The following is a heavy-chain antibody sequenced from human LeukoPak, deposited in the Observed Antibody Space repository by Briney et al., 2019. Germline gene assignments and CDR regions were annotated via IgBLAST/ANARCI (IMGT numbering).Heavy chain of an antibody. V-gene: IGHV4-34*01. CDR1: GGSFSGYY. Sequence: SETLSLTCAVYGGSFSGYYWSWIRQPPGKGLEWIGEINHSGSTNYNPSLKSRVTISVDTSKNQFSLKLSSVTAADTAVYYCARRPLGSGKTGATTGSDPGAQGTLSPSPQ. CDR2: INHSGST. CDR3: ARRPLGSGKTGATTGSDP. D-gene: IGHD1-14*01. J-gene: IGHJ5*02.